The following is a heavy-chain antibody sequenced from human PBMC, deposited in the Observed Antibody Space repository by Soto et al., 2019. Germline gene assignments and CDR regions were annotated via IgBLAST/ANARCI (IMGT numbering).Heavy chain of an antibody. CDR3: ARERTGTTSKDV. CDR1: GYTFTSYD. J-gene: IGHJ6*02. V-gene: IGHV1-8*01. Sequence: QVQLVQSGTEVKKPGASVKVSCKASGYTFTSYDINWVRQATGQGLEWMGWMNPNSGNTGYAQKFQGRVTMTRNTSISTAYMELSSLKSEDTAVYYCARERTGTTSKDVWGQGTTVTVSS. CDR2: MNPNSGNT. D-gene: IGHD1-1*01.